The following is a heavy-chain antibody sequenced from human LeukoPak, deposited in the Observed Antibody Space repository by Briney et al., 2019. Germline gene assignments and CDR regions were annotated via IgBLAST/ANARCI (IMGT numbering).Heavy chain of an antibody. CDR3: ARDGNYYDNGAYYDAFDL. CDR2: ISGSGTYI. Sequence: KTGGSLRLSCAASGFSFNSYTMTWVRQAPGKGLEWVSSISGSGTYISYADSLKGRFTISRDNGKKALYLQVNSLRAEDTAVYHCARDGNYYDNGAYYDAFDLWGQGTMVTVSS. D-gene: IGHD3-22*01. V-gene: IGHV3-21*01. J-gene: IGHJ3*01. CDR1: GFSFNSYT.